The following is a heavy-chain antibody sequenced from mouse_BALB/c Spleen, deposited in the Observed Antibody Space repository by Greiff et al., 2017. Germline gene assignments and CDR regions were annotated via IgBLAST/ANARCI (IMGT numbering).Heavy chain of an antibody. CDR1: GFTFTSYW. Sequence: VQLQQSGTVLARPGASLKMSCKASGFTFTSYWMHWVHQRPGQGLEWVGAIFPGNSDTNYHHKFKGQAKLTAVTSTSTAYMELSSLTNEDSAVYYCTRSGIYDGYYAMDYWGQGTSVTVSS. CDR2: IFPGNSDT. J-gene: IGHJ4*01. V-gene: IGHV1-5*01. CDR3: TRSGIYDGYYAMDY. D-gene: IGHD2-3*01.